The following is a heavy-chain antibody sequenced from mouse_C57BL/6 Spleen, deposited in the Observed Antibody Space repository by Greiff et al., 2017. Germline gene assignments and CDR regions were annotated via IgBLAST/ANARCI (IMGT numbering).Heavy chain of an antibody. V-gene: IGHV2-6-1*01. CDR2: IWSDGST. Sequence: VQGVESGPGLVAPSQSLSITCTVSGFSLTSYGVHWVRQPPGKGLEWLVVIWSDGSTTYNSALKSRLSISKDNSKSQVFLKMNSLQTDDTAMYYCARQEYSSGPAWFAYWGQGTLVTVSA. CDR1: GFSLTSYG. D-gene: IGHD3-2*02. CDR3: ARQEYSSGPAWFAY. J-gene: IGHJ3*01.